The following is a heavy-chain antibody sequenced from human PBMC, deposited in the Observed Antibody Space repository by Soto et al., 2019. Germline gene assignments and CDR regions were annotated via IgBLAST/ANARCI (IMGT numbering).Heavy chain of an antibody. CDR3: ARADKYYYYYGMDV. J-gene: IGHJ6*02. CDR1: GDSVSSNSAA. CDR2: AYYRSKWYN. V-gene: IGHV6-1*01. Sequence: SQTLSLTCVLSGDSVSSNSAAWNWISQSPSRGLEWLGRAYYRSKWYNDYAVSVKSRITINPDTSKNQFSLQLNTVTPEDTAVYYCARADKYYYYYGMDVWGQGTTVTVSS.